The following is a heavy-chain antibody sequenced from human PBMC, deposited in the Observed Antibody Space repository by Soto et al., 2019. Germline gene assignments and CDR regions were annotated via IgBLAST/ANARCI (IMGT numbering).Heavy chain of an antibody. V-gene: IGHV3-33*01. CDR1: GFTFSSYG. D-gene: IGHD6-13*01. J-gene: IGHJ4*02. CDR2: IWYDGSNK. CDR3: ARDEQQLFVWPGDY. Sequence: GGSLRLSCAASGFTFSSYGMHWVRQAPGKGLEWVAVIWYDGSNKYYADSVKGRFTISRDNSKNTLYLQMNSLRAEDTAVYYCARDEQQLFVWPGDYWGQGTLVTVSS.